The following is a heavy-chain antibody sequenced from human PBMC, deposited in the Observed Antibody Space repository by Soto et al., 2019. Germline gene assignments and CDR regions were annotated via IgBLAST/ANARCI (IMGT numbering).Heavy chain of an antibody. CDR3: AKDDRAHSRASLMP. CDR2: ISSDGTST. Sequence: GGSLRLSCAASGFTFSNYAMTWVRQAPGKGLGWVSCISSDGTSTYYADSVKGRFPISRDNSKNTLYLQMNSLRAEDTALYFCAKDDRAHSRASLMPWRQRALVSDTS. J-gene: IGHJ5*02. CDR1: GFTFSNYA. V-gene: IGHV3-23*01. D-gene: IGHD2-15*01.